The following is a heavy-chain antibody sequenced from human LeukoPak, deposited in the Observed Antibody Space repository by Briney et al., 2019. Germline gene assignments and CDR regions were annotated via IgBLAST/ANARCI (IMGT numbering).Heavy chain of an antibody. J-gene: IGHJ6*03. D-gene: IGHD3-3*01. CDR2: IIPIFGTA. Sequence: SVKVSCKASGGTFSSYAISWVRQAPGQGLEWMGGIIPIFGTANYAQKFQGRVTITADESTSTAYMELSSLRSEDTAVYYCAACEVLQWLLYGDYYYYMAVWGKGTTVTVSS. V-gene: IGHV1-69*01. CDR3: AACEVLQWLLYGDYYYYMAV. CDR1: GGTFSSYA.